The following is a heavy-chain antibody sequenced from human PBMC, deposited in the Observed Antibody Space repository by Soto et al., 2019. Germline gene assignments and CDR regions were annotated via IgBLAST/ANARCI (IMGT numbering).Heavy chain of an antibody. V-gene: IGHV1-69*13. J-gene: IGHJ6*02. D-gene: IGHD3-22*01. CDR1: GGTFSSYA. CDR3: ARGDSSGPYYYYYGMDV. Sequence: SVKVSCKASGGTFSSYAISWVRQAPGQGLEWMGGIIPIFGTANYAQKFQGRVTITADESTSTAYMELSSLRSEDTAVYYCARGDSSGPYYYYYGMDVWGQGATVTVSS. CDR2: IIPIFGTA.